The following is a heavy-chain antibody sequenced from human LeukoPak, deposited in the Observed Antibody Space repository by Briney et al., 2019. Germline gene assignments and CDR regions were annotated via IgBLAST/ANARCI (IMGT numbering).Heavy chain of an antibody. CDR1: GGSISSYY. V-gene: IGHV4-59*01. D-gene: IGHD3-22*01. CDR3: ARARSSGYFSWFDP. J-gene: IGHJ5*02. CDR2: IYYSGST. Sequence: SETLSLTCTVSGGSISSYYWSWIRQPPGKGLEWIGYIYYSGSTNYNPSLKSRVTISVDTSKNQFSLKLSSVTAADTAVYYCARARSSGYFSWFDPWGQGTLVTVSS.